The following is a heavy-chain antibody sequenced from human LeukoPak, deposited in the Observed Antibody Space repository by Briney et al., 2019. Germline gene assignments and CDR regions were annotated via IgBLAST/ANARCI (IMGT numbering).Heavy chain of an antibody. V-gene: IGHV1-3*01. J-gene: IGHJ3*02. CDR1: GYTFTNYA. D-gene: IGHD4-23*01. Sequence: ASVKVSCKASGYTFTNYAIHWVRQDPGQRLEWMGWINAGIGNTKYSQKFQGRVAITRDTSASTAYMELSSLRSEDTAVYYCARTQGVFYGGNFGAFHIWGQGTMVTVSS. CDR3: ARTQGVFYGGNFGAFHI. CDR2: INAGIGNT.